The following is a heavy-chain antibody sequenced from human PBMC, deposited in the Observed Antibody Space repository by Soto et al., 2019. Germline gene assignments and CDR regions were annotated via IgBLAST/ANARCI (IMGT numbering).Heavy chain of an antibody. J-gene: IGHJ4*02. CDR1: GFTFSNAW. CDR2: IKSKTDGGTT. CDR3: TTDTWSGYDRSGSLYFDY. V-gene: IGHV3-15*01. D-gene: IGHD5-12*01. Sequence: GGSLRLSCAASGFTFSNAWMSWVRQAPGKGLEWDGRIKSKTDGGTTDYAAPVKGRFTISRDDSKNTLYLQMNSLKTEDTAVYYCTTDTWSGYDRSGSLYFDYWGQGTLVTVSS.